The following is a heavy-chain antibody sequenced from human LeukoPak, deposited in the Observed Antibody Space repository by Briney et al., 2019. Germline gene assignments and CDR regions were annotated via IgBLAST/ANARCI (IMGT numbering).Heavy chain of an antibody. CDR3: ARETQGLDF. CDR1: GFTVSSNY. Sequence: PGGSLRLSCAASGFTVSSNYMSWVRQAPGKGLEWISYLSSSGTTIYYADSVKGRFTISRDNAKNSLYLQMNSLRVEDTALYFCARETQGLDFWGQGILVTVSS. CDR2: LSSSGTTI. D-gene: IGHD4-23*01. V-gene: IGHV3-11*04. J-gene: IGHJ4*01.